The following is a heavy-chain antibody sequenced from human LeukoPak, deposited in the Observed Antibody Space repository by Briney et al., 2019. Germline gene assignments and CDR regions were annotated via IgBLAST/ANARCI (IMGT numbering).Heavy chain of an antibody. CDR3: ARDLIQLLPPTDDAFDI. J-gene: IGHJ3*02. CDR1: GYTFTSYG. CDR2: ISGYNGNT. D-gene: IGHD5-18*01. Sequence: ASVKVSCKASGYTFTSYGISWVRQAPGQGLEWMGWISGYNGNTHYAQKLQGRVTMTTDTSTSTAYMELRSLRSDDTAVYYCARDLIQLLPPTDDAFDIWGQGTMVTVSS. V-gene: IGHV1-18*01.